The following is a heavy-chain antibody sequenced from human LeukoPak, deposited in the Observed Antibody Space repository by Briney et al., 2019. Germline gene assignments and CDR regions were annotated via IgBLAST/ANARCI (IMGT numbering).Heavy chain of an antibody. Sequence: AGGSLRLSCVGSGFTFSDAWMSWVRQAPGKGVEWVGRIKSKSDGGTIDYAAPVKGRFTISRDDSRNTLYLQMNSLKTEDTAVYYCTTRRQDGWWGQGTLVTVS. J-gene: IGHJ4*02. CDR3: TTRRQDGW. CDR2: IKSKSDGGTI. V-gene: IGHV3-15*01. CDR1: GFTFSDAW. D-gene: IGHD2-15*01.